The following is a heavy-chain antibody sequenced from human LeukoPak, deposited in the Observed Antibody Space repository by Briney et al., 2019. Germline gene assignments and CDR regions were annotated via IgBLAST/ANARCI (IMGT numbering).Heavy chain of an antibody. J-gene: IGHJ4*02. D-gene: IGHD6-13*01. Sequence: GRSLRLSCAASGFTFSDYYMSWIRQAPGKGLEWVSYISSSGSTIYYADSVKGRFTISRDNAKNSLYLQMNSLRAEDTAVYYCAREMGSSSWYREVFDYWGQGTLVTVSS. CDR1: GFTFSDYY. CDR2: ISSSGSTI. V-gene: IGHV3-11*01. CDR3: AREMGSSSWYREVFDY.